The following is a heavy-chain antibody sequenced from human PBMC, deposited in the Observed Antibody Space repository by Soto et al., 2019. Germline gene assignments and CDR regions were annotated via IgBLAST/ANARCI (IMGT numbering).Heavy chain of an antibody. V-gene: IGHV1-18*01. CDR1: GYTFTSYG. D-gene: IGHD5-12*01. CDR2: ISAYNGNT. Sequence: QVQLVQSGAEVKKPGASVKVSCKASGYTFTSYGISWVRQAPGQGLEWMGWISAYNGNTNYAQKLQSRVTMTTDTATSTAYMERRRRRADDTAVYYCARDLPFTESGYVSSYVMDVGGQGITGTVS. J-gene: IGHJ6*02. CDR3: ARDLPFTESGYVSSYVMDV.